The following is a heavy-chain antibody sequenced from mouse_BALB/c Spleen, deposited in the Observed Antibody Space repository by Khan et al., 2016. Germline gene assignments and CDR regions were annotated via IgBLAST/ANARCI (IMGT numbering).Heavy chain of an antibody. J-gene: IGHJ2*01. CDR2: IHYSGST. CDR3: ATSTSAYWYYFDY. D-gene: IGHD3-1*01. Sequence: EVQLQESGPDLVKPSQSLSLTCTVTGYSIPSHYSWHWIRHFPGNKLEWMGYIHYSGSTNYNPSLKSRISITRDTSKNQFFLQLNSVTTEDTATNYCATSTSAYWYYFDYWGQGTTLTVSS. CDR1: GYSIPSHYS. V-gene: IGHV3-1*02.